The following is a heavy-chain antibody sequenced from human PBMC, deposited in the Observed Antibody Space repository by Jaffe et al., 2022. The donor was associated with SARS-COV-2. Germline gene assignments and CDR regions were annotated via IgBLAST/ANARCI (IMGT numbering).Heavy chain of an antibody. Sequence: QVQLQESGPGLVKPSQTLSLTCTVSGDSVSSGNYFWSWIRQPAGKALEWIGHIYSSGTTNYNSSLKSRVTISLDTSKNQFSLNLGSVTAADTAVYYCARIVGAGARNSGYHNFDYWGQGTPVTVSP. J-gene: IGHJ4*02. CDR3: ARIVGAGARNSGYHNFDY. V-gene: IGHV4-61*02. CDR2: IYSSGTT. D-gene: IGHD1-26*01. CDR1: GDSVSSGNYF.